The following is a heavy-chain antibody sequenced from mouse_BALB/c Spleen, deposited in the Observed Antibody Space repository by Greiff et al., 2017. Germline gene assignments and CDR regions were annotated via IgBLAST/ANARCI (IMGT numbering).Heavy chain of an antibody. D-gene: IGHD2-4*01. CDR3: ARALDDYWFAY. CDR1: GFTFSSFG. J-gene: IGHJ3*01. Sequence: EVNVVESGGGLVQPGGSRKLSCAASGFTFSSFGMHWVRQAPEKGLEWVAYISSGSSTIYYADTVKGRFTISRDNPKNTLFLQMTSLRSEDTAMYYCARALDDYWFAYWGQGTLVTVSA. V-gene: IGHV5-17*02. CDR2: ISSGSSTI.